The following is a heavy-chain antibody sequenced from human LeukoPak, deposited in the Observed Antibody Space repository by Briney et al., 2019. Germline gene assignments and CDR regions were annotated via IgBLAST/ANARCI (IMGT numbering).Heavy chain of an antibody. Sequence: ASVKVSCKASGHTFSTYYLHWLRQAPGQGLEWLGIITPSDGAASYAQKFQGRVTLTADTSTSTVYMELLSLRSEDTAMYYCARSKTPRSSTIFGVVIKGGVFDPWGQGTLVTVSS. CDR2: ITPSDGAA. D-gene: IGHD3-3*01. CDR1: GHTFSTYY. CDR3: ARSKTPRSSTIFGVVIKGGVFDP. J-gene: IGHJ5*02. V-gene: IGHV1-46*01.